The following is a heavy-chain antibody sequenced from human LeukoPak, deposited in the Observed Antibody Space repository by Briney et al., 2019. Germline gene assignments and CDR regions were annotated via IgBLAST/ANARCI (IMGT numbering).Heavy chain of an antibody. D-gene: IGHD3-22*01. J-gene: IGHJ4*02. CDR3: AKDRRMYYYDSSGYSLFFDY. V-gene: IGHV3-23*01. CDR1: GFTFSSYA. CDR2: ISCSGGST. Sequence: GSLRLSCAASGFTFSSYAMSWVRPAPGKGLEWVSAISCSGGSTYYADSVKGRFTISRDNSKNTLYLQMNSLRAEDTAVYYCAKDRRMYYYDSSGYSLFFDYWGQGTLVTVSS.